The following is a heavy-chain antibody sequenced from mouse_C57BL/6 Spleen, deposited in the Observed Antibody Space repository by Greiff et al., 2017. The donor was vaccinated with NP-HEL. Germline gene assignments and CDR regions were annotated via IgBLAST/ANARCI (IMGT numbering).Heavy chain of an antibody. CDR2: IYPGDGDT. CDR1: GYAFSSYW. Sequence: VQLQQSGAELVKPGASVKISCKASGYAFSSYWMNWVKQRPGKGLEWIGQIYPGDGDTNYNGKFKGQATLTADKSSSTAYMQLSSLTSEDSAVYFCARTLAITAVVGEGFGYWGQGTTLTVSS. V-gene: IGHV1-80*01. J-gene: IGHJ2*01. D-gene: IGHD1-1*01. CDR3: ARTLAITAVVGEGFGY.